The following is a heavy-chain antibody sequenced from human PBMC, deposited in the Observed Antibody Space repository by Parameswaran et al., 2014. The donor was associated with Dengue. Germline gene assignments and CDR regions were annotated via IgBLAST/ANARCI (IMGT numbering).Heavy chain of an antibody. CDR1: GFTFSSYS. J-gene: IGHJ6*02. D-gene: IGHD3-10*01. Sequence: GESLKISCAASGFTFSSYSMNWVRQAPGKGLEWVSSISSSSSYIYYADSVKGRFTISRDNAKNSLYLQMNSLRAEDTAVYYCARDMDAGSSYYGMDVWGQGTTVTVSS. V-gene: IGHV3-21*01. CDR2: ISSSSSYI. CDR3: ARDMDAGSSYYGMDV.